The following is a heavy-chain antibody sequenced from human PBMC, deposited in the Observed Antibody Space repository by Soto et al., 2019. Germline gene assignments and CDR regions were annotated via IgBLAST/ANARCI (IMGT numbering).Heavy chain of an antibody. CDR3: ARGKGMEENYYHYGLDI. D-gene: IGHD1-1*01. J-gene: IGHJ6*02. V-gene: IGHV1-3*01. Sequence: QVQVVQSGAEVKKPGASVKISCKASGYTFSTHAMHWVRQAPGQSLEWMGWINGGTGQTKHSHRFQDRVTITRDTSASTAYMELSSLRSEDTAVYYCARGKGMEENYYHYGLDIWGQGTTVTVSS. CDR2: INGGTGQT. CDR1: GYTFSTHA.